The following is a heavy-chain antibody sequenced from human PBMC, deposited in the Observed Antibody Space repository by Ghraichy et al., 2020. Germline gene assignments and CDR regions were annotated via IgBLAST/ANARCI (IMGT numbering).Heavy chain of an antibody. D-gene: IGHD3-3*01. Sequence: SVKVSCKASGGTFSSYAISWVRQAPGQGLEWMGGIIPILGIANYAQKFQGRVTITADKSTSTAYMELSSLRSEDTAVYYCAREILEGMAPYYYYGMDVWGQGTTVTVSS. CDR1: GGTFSSYA. V-gene: IGHV1-69*10. J-gene: IGHJ6*02. CDR2: IIPILGIA. CDR3: AREILEGMAPYYYYGMDV.